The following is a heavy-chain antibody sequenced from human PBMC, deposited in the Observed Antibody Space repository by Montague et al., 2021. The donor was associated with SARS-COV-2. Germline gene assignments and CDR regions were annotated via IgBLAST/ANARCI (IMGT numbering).Heavy chain of an antibody. V-gene: IGHV4-39*01. D-gene: IGHD1-7*01. CDR3: ARGLYNWNYEHWFDT. CDR2: IYYSGST. Sequence: SETLSLTCTVSGGSVGSSHYYWAWIRQPPGKGLEWIGTIYYSGSTYYNPSPRSRVTIDVDASTNQFPLKLHSVTAADTAVYFCARGLYNWNYEHWFDTWGQGTLVTVSS. CDR1: GGSVGSSHYY. J-gene: IGHJ5*02.